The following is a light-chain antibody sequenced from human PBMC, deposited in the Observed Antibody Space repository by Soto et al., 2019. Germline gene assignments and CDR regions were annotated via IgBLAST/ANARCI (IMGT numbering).Light chain of an antibody. J-gene: IGKJ1*01. CDR1: RSVRNSD. CDR3: QQYGSLPRT. V-gene: IGKV3-20*01. CDR2: GAY. Sequence: ENVLTKAPGTLYLSPGERATLSCRASRSVRNSDLSWYQQKPGQAPRLDIYGAYSRATGIPDRFSRSGSGRDFTLTISRLVPEDVAVYYCQQYGSLPRTFGQGTKVQIK.